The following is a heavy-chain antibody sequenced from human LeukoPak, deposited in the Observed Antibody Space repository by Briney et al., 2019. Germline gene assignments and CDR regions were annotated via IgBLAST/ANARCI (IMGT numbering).Heavy chain of an antibody. CDR3: ASGRAMRGNADLYYFDY. V-gene: IGHV4-31*03. CDR1: GGSISSGGYY. CDR2: IYYSGST. J-gene: IGHJ4*02. Sequence: SQTLSLTCTVSGGSISSGGYYWSWIRQHPGEGLEWIGYIYYSGSTYYNPSLKSRVTISVDTSKNQFSLKLSSVTAADTAVYYCASGRAMRGNADLYYFDYWGQGTLVTVSS. D-gene: IGHD2-2*01.